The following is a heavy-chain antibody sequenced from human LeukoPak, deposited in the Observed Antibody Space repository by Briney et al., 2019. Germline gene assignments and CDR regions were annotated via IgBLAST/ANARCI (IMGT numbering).Heavy chain of an antibody. CDR1: GFTFSSYW. D-gene: IGHD4-17*01. J-gene: IGHJ6*03. Sequence: GGSLRLSCAASGFTFSSYWMSWVRQAPGKGLEWVANIKQDGSEKYYVDSVKGRFTISRDNAKNTLYLQMNSLRAEDTAVYYCARSPDYGDYYYYMDVWGQRDHGHRLL. V-gene: IGHV3-7*01. CDR2: IKQDGSEK. CDR3: ARSPDYGDYYYYMDV.